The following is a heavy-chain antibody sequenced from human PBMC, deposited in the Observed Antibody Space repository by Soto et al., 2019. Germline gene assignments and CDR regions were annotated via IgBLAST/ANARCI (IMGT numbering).Heavy chain of an antibody. CDR1: GDSVSNNGAA. CDR2: TYCRSRWHT. Sequence: TLSLTCAISGDSVSNNGAAWNWIRQSPSRGLEWLGRTYCRSRWHTDYAVSMKSRITITPDTSKNQFSLQVNSVTPEDTALYYCSRDPPAYHSAFDSWGQGTLVTVSS. CDR3: SRDPPAYHSAFDS. D-gene: IGHD4-4*01. V-gene: IGHV6-1*01. J-gene: IGHJ4*02.